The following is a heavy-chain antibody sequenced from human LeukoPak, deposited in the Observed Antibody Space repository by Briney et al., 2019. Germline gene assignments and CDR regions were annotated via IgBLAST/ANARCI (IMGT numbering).Heavy chain of an antibody. J-gene: IGHJ6*03. V-gene: IGHV5-51*01. CDR2: IYPGDSDT. CDR1: GYTFTTYW. D-gene: IGHD7-27*01. CDR3: ARNWGMRRFYYAYMDV. Sequence: GESLKISCKGSGYTFTTYWIGWVRQLPGKGLEWMGIIYPGDSDTRYSPSFQGQVTISVDKSMNTAYLQWSSLRSEDTAVYYCARNWGMRRFYYAYMDVWGKGTTVTVSS.